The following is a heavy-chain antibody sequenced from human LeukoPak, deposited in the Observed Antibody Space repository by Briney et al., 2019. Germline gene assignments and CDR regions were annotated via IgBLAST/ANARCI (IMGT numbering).Heavy chain of an antibody. V-gene: IGHV1-46*01. CDR2: INPSGGAT. CDR3: VRGVRQVDAY. Sequence: GASVKVSCKASGYIFSNYYMHWVRQAPGQGLEGMGIINPSGGATTYAQKFQGRVTMTRDTSTSTVYMELSSLRSDDTAVYFCVRGVRQVDAYWGQGTLVTVSS. J-gene: IGHJ4*02. D-gene: IGHD4-17*01. CDR1: GYIFSNYY.